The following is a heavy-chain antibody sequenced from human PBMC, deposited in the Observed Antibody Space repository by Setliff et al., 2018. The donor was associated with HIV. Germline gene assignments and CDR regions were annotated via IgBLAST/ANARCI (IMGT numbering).Heavy chain of an antibody. J-gene: IGHJ6*03. CDR3: ATVTRNTGYAGTFYFYMDV. V-gene: IGHV3-15*01. CDR2: VKSESDGGAI. Sequence: GSLRLSCVASGLTFTHAWMNWVRRAPGKGLEWVGRVKSESDGGAIDYAAPVRGRFTISRDVSKQTLYLQMNGLRLEDTATYYCATVTRNTGYAGTFYFYMDVWGKGTTVTVSS. D-gene: IGHD5-12*01. CDR1: GLTFTHAW.